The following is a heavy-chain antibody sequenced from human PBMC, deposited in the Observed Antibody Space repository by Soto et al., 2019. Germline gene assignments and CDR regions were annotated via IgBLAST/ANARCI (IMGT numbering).Heavy chain of an antibody. D-gene: IGHD2-2*01. CDR1: GGSISSSSYY. CDR2: IYYSGST. J-gene: IGHJ6*03. Sequence: QLQLQESGPGLVKPSETLSLTCTVSGGSISSSSYYWGWIRQPPGKGLEWIGSIYYSGSTYYNPSLKSRVTISVDTSKNQFSLKLSSVTAADTAVYYCARPLYDIVVVPAAQNYYYYYYMDVWGKGTTVTVSS. CDR3: ARPLYDIVVVPAAQNYYYYYYMDV. V-gene: IGHV4-39*01.